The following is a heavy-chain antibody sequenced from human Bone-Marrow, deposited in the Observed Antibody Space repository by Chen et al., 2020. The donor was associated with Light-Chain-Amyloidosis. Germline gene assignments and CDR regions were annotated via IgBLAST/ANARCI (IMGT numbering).Heavy chain of an antibody. D-gene: IGHD3-10*01. CDR3: ARARLNMVRGVAPYYFDY. CDR1: GGSFSAYY. CDR2: VTHTGST. Sequence: QVQLQQWGAGLLKPSETLSLTCAVYGGSFSAYYWSWVRQPPGKGLEWIGEVTHTGSTSYNPSVESRVTMSLDISKNQFSLKLSSVTAADTAVYYCARARLNMVRGVAPYYFDYWGQGTLVTVSS. J-gene: IGHJ4*02. V-gene: IGHV4-34*01.